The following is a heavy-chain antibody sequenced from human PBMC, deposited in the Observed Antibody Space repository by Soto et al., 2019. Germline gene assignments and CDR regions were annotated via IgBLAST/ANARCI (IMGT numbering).Heavy chain of an antibody. CDR1: GFTFSSYS. D-gene: IGHD5-18*01. V-gene: IGHV3-48*02. CDR2: ISSSSTI. Sequence: GGSLRLSCAASGFTFSSYSMNWVRQAPGKGLEWVSYISSSSTIYYADSVKGRFTISRDNAKNSLYLQMNSLRDEDTAVYYCASERGYSYGFSDDFDYWGQGTLVTVSS. J-gene: IGHJ4*02. CDR3: ASERGYSYGFSDDFDY.